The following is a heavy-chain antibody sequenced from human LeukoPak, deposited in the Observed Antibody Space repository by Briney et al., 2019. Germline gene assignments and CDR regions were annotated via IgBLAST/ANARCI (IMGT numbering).Heavy chain of an antibody. D-gene: IGHD6-19*01. V-gene: IGHV3-53*01. J-gene: IGHJ4*02. CDR3: ARHSSGWYIGY. CDR2: IYSGGST. CDR1: GFTVSSNY. Sequence: GSLRLSCAASGFTVSSNYMSWVRQAPGKGLEWVSVIYSGGSTYYADSVKGRFTISRDNSKNTLYLQMNGLRAEDTAVYYCARHSSGWYIGYWGQGTLVTVSS.